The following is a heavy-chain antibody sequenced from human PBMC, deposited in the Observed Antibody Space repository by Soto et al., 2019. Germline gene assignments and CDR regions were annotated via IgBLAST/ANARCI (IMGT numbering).Heavy chain of an antibody. V-gene: IGHV3-53*01. CDR1: GFTVSSNY. D-gene: IGHD6-6*01. Sequence: PGGSLRLSCAACGFTVSSNYMSWVPQAPGKGLEWVSVIYSGGSTYYADSVKGRFTISRDNSKNTLYLQMNSLRAEDTAVYYCARSVAARRGEDWFDPWGQGTLVTVSS. J-gene: IGHJ5*02. CDR3: ARSVAARRGEDWFDP. CDR2: IYSGGST.